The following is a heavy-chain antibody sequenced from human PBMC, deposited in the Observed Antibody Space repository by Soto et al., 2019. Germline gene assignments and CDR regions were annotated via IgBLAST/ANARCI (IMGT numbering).Heavy chain of an antibody. CDR1: GFSLSNYG. D-gene: IGHD3-10*01. J-gene: IGHJ5*02. Sequence: GGSLRLSCVASGFSLSNYGMHWVRQAPGKGLEWVALIWFDGSDEYSAASVKGRFSISRDNSKNTLYLQMNSLRADDTAMYYCARNVGSSGSSSWFDTWGQGTLVTVSS. CDR3: ARNVGSSGSSSWFDT. V-gene: IGHV3-33*01. CDR2: IWFDGSDE.